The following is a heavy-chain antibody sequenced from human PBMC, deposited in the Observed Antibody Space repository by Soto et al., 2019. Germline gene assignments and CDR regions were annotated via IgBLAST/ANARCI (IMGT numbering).Heavy chain of an antibody. J-gene: IGHJ5*02. CDR1: GGSISSYY. CDR2: IYYSGST. V-gene: IGHV4-59*01. Sequence: SETLSLTCTVSGGSISSYYWSWIRQPPGKGLEWIGYIYYSGSTNYNPSLKSRVTISVDTSKNQFSLKLSSVTAADTAVYYCARDSPKYSSSSYWFDPWGQGTLVTVSS. D-gene: IGHD6-6*01. CDR3: ARDSPKYSSSSYWFDP.